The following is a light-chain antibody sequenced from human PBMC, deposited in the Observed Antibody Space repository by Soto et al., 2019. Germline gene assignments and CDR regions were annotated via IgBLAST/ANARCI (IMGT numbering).Light chain of an antibody. CDR2: HAS. CDR1: QSVSSN. J-gene: IGKJ3*01. CDR3: QQYGGSPGT. V-gene: IGKV3-20*01. Sequence: EIRMTQSPATLSVSPGERATHSCRASQSVSSNLAWYQQKPGQAPRLLIWHASNRATGIPDRFSGSGSGTSFTLTISRLEPEDFAVYYCQQYGGSPGTVGPGTKVDIK.